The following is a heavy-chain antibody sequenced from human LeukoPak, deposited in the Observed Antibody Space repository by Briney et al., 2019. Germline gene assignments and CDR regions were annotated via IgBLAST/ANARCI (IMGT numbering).Heavy chain of an antibody. J-gene: IGHJ4*02. Sequence: GGSLRLSCAASGFTFDNYAMHWVRQAPGKGLEWVSGITWNSGSIAYADSVKGRFTISRDNAKNSLYLQMNSLRAEDVALYYCTRSTGWYNYFDYWGQGALVTVSS. D-gene: IGHD6-19*01. CDR3: TRSTGWYNYFDY. CDR1: GFTFDNYA. V-gene: IGHV3-9*03. CDR2: ITWNSGSI.